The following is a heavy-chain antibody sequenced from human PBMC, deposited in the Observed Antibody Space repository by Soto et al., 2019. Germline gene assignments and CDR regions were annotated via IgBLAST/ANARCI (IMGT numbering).Heavy chain of an antibody. CDR2: IYYSGST. D-gene: IGHD2-21*01. Sequence: SEPLFLTCPVPGGSISSYYWSWIRQRPGAGLEWIGYIYYSGSTYYNPSLKSRVTISVDTSKNQFSLKLSSVTAADTAVYYCARVWWARTVPKPNAFDPWGQGTLVTVSS. V-gene: IGHV4-59*06. CDR3: ARVWWARTVPKPNAFDP. J-gene: IGHJ5*02. CDR1: GGSISSYY.